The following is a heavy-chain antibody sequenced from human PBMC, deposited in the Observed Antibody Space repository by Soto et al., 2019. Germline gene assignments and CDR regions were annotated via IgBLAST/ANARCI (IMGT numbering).Heavy chain of an antibody. D-gene: IGHD6-19*01. CDR2: INPNSGGT. CDR3: ARGAVAVYNWFDP. CDR1: GYTFTGYY. Sequence: ASVKVSCKASGYTFTGYYMHWVRQAPGQGLEWMGWINPNSGGTNYAQKFQGRVTMTRDTSISTAYMELSRLRSDDTAVYYCARGAVAVYNWFDPWGQGTLVTVSS. V-gene: IGHV1-2*02. J-gene: IGHJ5*02.